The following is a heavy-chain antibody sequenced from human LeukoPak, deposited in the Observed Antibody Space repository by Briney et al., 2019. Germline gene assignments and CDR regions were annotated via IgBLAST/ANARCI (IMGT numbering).Heavy chain of an antibody. Sequence: GESLQISCKGSGDSFTTYWIGWVRQMPGKGLEWMGIIYHGDSDTRYSPSFQGQVTISADKSINTAYLQWSSLKASDTAMYYCVRHRNWNYDYWGQGTLVTVSS. CDR2: IYHGDSDT. V-gene: IGHV5-51*01. D-gene: IGHD1-1*01. J-gene: IGHJ4*02. CDR1: GDSFTTYW. CDR3: VRHRNWNYDY.